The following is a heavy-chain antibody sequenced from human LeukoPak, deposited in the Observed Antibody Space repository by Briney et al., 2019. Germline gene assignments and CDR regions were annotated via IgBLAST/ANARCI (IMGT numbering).Heavy chain of an antibody. D-gene: IGHD4/OR15-4a*01. J-gene: IGHJ4*02. CDR3: ARRAGAYSHPYDY. V-gene: IGHV3-23*01. CDR1: GFTFSSYS. Sequence: GGSLRLSCAASGFTFSSYSMNGVRQAPGKGLEWVSDISGSGGSTYYADSVKGRFTISRDNSKNTLYLQMNSLRAEDTAVYYCARRAGAYSHPYDYWGQGTLVTVSS. CDR2: ISGSGGST.